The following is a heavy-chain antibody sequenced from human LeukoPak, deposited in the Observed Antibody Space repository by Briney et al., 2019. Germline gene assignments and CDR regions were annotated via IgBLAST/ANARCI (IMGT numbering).Heavy chain of an antibody. Sequence: GGSLRLSCAASGFTVSSNYMSWVRQAPGKGLEWVSVIYSGGSTYYADSVKGRFTISRDNSKNTLYLQMNSLRAEDTAVYYCARVNGSGSYLTLYYYYYYMDVWGKGTTVTISS. J-gene: IGHJ6*03. CDR2: IYSGGST. D-gene: IGHD3-10*01. CDR1: GFTVSSNY. CDR3: ARVNGSGSYLTLYYYYYYMDV. V-gene: IGHV3-53*01.